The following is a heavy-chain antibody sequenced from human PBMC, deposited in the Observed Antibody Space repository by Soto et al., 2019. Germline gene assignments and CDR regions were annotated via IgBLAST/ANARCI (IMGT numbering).Heavy chain of an antibody. J-gene: IGHJ6*04. D-gene: IGHD1-1*01. CDR1: GGSIYNHY. V-gene: IGHV4-59*11. CDR3: ARERADNTYNGLGV. Sequence: SETLSLTCTVSGGSIYNHYWSWVRQPPGEGLEWIGYIYYTGGTKYNPSLKSRVTMSVDTSQNRVSLCLSSLTAPHTAVYFCARERADNTYNGLGVWDKGSTGTASS. CDR2: IYYTGGT.